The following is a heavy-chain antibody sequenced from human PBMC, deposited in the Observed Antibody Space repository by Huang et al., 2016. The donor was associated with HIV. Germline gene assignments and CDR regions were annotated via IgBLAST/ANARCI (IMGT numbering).Heavy chain of an antibody. V-gene: IGHV3-15*01. CDR2: LLSNSDGGRT. CDR1: GFTFSHAW. Sequence: EVQLVESGGYLVKPGGSLRLSCAASGFTFSHAWMIWVARLLSNSDGGRTDYVAPVKVRFIVSRDDSKNTLYLQMNSLKVEDTGVYYCTTYDSASLMVWGQGTLVTVSS. J-gene: IGHJ4*02. CDR3: TTYDSASLMV. D-gene: IGHD3-10*01.